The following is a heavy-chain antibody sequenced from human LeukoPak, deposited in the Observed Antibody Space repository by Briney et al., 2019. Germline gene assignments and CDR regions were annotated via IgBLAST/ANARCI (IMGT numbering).Heavy chain of an antibody. J-gene: IGHJ5*02. Sequence: SETLSLTCTVSGGSISSYYWSWIRQPPGKGLEWIGYIYYSGSTNYNPSLKSRVTISVDTSKNQFSLKLSSVTAADTAVYYCARHACYYDSSGTCNWFDPWGQGILVTVSS. D-gene: IGHD3-22*01. CDR3: ARHACYYDSSGTCNWFDP. CDR1: GGSISSYY. CDR2: IYYSGST. V-gene: IGHV4-59*08.